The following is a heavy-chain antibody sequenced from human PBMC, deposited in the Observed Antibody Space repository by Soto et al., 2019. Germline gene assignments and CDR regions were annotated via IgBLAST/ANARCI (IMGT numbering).Heavy chain of an antibody. CDR1: GGFVSSGSYY. CDR3: ARVERGTATTVVDAFDI. Sequence: QVQLQQWGAGLLKPSETLSLTCAVYGGFVSSGSYYWSWIRQPPGKGLEWIGEMSHSGGTHFNPSLKRRVTISGDTSKNQFSLKMGSVTAADAALYYCARVERGTATTVVDAFDIWGPGTMVTVSS. V-gene: IGHV4-34*01. J-gene: IGHJ3*02. D-gene: IGHD2-21*02. CDR2: MSHSGGT.